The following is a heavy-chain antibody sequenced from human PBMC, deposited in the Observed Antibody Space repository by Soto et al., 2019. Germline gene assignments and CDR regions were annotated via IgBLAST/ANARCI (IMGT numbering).Heavy chain of an antibody. CDR3: AKDEAVAGPTDAFDI. CDR2: ISYDGSNK. D-gene: IGHD6-19*01. J-gene: IGHJ3*02. Sequence: QVQLVESGGGVVQPGRSLRLSCAASGFTFSSYGMHWVRQAPGKGLEWVAVISYDGSNKYYADSVKGRFTISRDNSKNRLYLQMNSLRAEDTAVYYCAKDEAVAGPTDAFDIWGQGTMVTVSS. V-gene: IGHV3-30*18. CDR1: GFTFSSYG.